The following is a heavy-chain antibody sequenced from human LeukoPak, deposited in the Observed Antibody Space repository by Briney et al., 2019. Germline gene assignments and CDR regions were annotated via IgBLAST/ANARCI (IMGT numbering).Heavy chain of an antibody. CDR1: GFTFSSYG. CDR2: IWYDGSNK. J-gene: IGHJ3*02. D-gene: IGHD3-22*01. V-gene: IGHV3-33*01. Sequence: PGGSLRLSCAASGFTFSSYGMHWVRQAPGKGLEWVAVIWYDGSNKYYADSVKRRFTISRDNSKNSLYLQMNSLRAEDTAVYYCARTTYYYDSSGYWHAFDIWGQGTMVTVSS. CDR3: ARTTYYYDSSGYWHAFDI.